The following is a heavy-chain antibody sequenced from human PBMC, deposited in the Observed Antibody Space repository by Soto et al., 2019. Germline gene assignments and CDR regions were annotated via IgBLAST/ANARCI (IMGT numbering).Heavy chain of an antibody. CDR2: IYYSGST. V-gene: IGHV4-31*03. J-gene: IGHJ4*02. Sequence: SETLSLTCTVSGGSISSGGYYWSWIRQHPGKGLGWIGYIYYSGSTYYNPSLKSRVTISVDTSKNQFSLKLSSVTAADTAVYYCARDIGSSGPFDYWGQGTLVTVSS. D-gene: IGHD6-6*01. CDR1: GGSISSGGYY. CDR3: ARDIGSSGPFDY.